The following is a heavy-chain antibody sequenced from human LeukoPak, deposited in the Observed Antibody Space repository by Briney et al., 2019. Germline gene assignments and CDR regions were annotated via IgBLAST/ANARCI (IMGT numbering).Heavy chain of an antibody. J-gene: IGHJ5*02. Sequence: GGSLRLSCAASGFIFSSYAMSLVRQAPGKGLEWVSAISGSDGSTYYADSVKGRFTISRDNSKNTLYLQMNSLRAEDTAVYYCAKGTIFGVVTPFDPWGQGTLVTVSS. CDR2: ISGSDGST. D-gene: IGHD3-3*01. V-gene: IGHV3-23*01. CDR1: GFIFSSYA. CDR3: AKGTIFGVVTPFDP.